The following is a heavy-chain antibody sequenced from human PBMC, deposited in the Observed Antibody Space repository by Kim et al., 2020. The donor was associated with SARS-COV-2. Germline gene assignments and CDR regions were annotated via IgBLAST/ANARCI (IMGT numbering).Heavy chain of an antibody. D-gene: IGHD7-27*01. Sequence: NTKYSQKFQGRVTITRDTSASTAYMELSSLRSEDTAVYYCARDTGGFFGYWGQGTLVTVSS. CDR3: ARDTGGFFGY. V-gene: IGHV1-3*01. J-gene: IGHJ4*02. CDR2: NT.